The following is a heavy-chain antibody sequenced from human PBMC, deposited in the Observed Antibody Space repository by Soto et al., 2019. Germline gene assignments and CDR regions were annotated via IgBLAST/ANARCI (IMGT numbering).Heavy chain of an antibody. V-gene: IGHV4-30-4*01. J-gene: IGHJ4*02. Sequence: SETLSLTCTVSGASISSGDYFWSWIRHSPGKGLEWTGYIYDSGSSYYNPSLKSRVTMSVDTSKNQFSLKLRSVTAADTAVYYCAREKGYISGPKNFDYWGQGTLVTVSS. CDR1: GASISSGDYF. CDR3: AREKGYISGPKNFDY. D-gene: IGHD5-12*01. CDR2: IYDSGSS.